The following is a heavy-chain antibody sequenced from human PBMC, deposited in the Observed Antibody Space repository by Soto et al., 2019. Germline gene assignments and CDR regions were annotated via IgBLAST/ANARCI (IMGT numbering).Heavy chain of an antibody. V-gene: IGHV1-2*02. D-gene: IGHD3-3*01. CDR1: GYTFTGYY. Sequence: ASVKVSCKASGYTFTGYYMHWVRQAPGQGLEWMGWINPNSGGTKYAQKFQGQVTISADKSINSVYLQWSSLKASDTATYYCARLGFNYDFLSGYYNVHHYYGIHVWGQGTTVTVSS. CDR3: ARLGFNYDFLSGYYNVHHYYGIHV. J-gene: IGHJ6*02. CDR2: INPNSGGT.